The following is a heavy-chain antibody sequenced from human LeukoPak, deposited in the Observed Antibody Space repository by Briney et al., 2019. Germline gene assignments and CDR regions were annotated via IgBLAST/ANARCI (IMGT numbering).Heavy chain of an antibody. J-gene: IGHJ4*02. CDR1: GGSISSYY. Sequence: PSETLSLTCTVSGGSISSYYWSWIRQPAGKGLEWIGRIYTSGSTNYNPPLKSRVTISVDTSKNQFSLKLSSVTATDTAVYYCARDRGAATGLFDYWGQGTLVTVSS. CDR2: IYTSGST. D-gene: IGHD6-13*01. CDR3: ARDRGAATGLFDY. V-gene: IGHV4-4*07.